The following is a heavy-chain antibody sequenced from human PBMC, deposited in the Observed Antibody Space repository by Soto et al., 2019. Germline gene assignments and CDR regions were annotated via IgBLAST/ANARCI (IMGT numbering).Heavy chain of an antibody. D-gene: IGHD7-27*01. CDR1: GGSISNHY. CDR3: TRANWYSEY. CDR2: IYYNGNT. J-gene: IGHJ4*02. V-gene: IGHV4-59*11. Sequence: QVQLQESGPGLVKPSETLSLTCSVSGGSISNHYWSWIRQPPGKGLEWIGYIYYNGNTNYNPSLKSRVTMSVDKSRNQIPLKLTTGTAADTAVYYCTRANWYSEYWGQGTLVTVSS.